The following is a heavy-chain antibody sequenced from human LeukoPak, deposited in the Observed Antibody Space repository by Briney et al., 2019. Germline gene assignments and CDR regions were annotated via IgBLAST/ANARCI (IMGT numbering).Heavy chain of an antibody. J-gene: IGHJ4*02. CDR3: ARDSSGWYVGYFDY. CDR2: ISSSSSYI. CDR1: GFTFSSYS. D-gene: IGHD6-19*01. Sequence: EGSLRLSCAASGFTFSSYSMNWVRQAPGKGLEWVSSISSSSSYIYYADSVKGRFTISRDNAKNSLYLQVNSLRAEDTAVYYCARDSSGWYVGYFDYWGQGTLVTVSS. V-gene: IGHV3-21*01.